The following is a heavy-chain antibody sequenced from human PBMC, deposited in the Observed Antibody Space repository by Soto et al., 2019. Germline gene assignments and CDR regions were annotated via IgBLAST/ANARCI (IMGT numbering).Heavy chain of an antibody. J-gene: IGHJ4*02. CDR2: IYYSGST. V-gene: IGHV4-31*03. D-gene: IGHD6-13*01. CDR3: ARGGIAAAAPPDY. Sequence: QVQLQESGPGLVKPSQTLSLTCTVSGGSISSGGYYWSWIRQHPGKGLEWIGYIYYSGSTYYNPSLKSRFTISVDTSKNKFSLKLSSVTAADTAVYYCARGGIAAAAPPDYWGQGTLVTVSS. CDR1: GGSISSGGYY.